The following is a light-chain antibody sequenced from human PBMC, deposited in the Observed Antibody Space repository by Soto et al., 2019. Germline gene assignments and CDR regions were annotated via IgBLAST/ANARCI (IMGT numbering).Light chain of an antibody. V-gene: IGKV4-1*01. CDR1: QGVXYSSNNHNY. Sequence: DILMTQSRGSLACSXFXGSXIXXXCIQGVXYSSNNHNYLAWYQQKPGQPPKLLIYWASTRESGVPDRFSGSGSGTDFTLTISSLQAEDVAVYYCQQYYSTPLTFGGGTRLEIK. J-gene: IGKJ5*01. CDR2: WAS. CDR3: QQYYSTPLT.